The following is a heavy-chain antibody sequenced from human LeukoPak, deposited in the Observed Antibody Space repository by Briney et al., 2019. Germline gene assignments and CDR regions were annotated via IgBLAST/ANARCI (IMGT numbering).Heavy chain of an antibody. Sequence: ASVTVSCKASGYTFTSYGISWVRQAPGQGLEWMGWISAYNGNTNYAQKLQGRVTMTTDTSTSTAYMELRSLRSDDTAVYYGARGRAAAATGWFDPWGQGTLVTVSS. CDR3: ARGRAAAATGWFDP. V-gene: IGHV1-18*04. D-gene: IGHD6-13*01. J-gene: IGHJ5*02. CDR2: ISAYNGNT. CDR1: GYTFTSYG.